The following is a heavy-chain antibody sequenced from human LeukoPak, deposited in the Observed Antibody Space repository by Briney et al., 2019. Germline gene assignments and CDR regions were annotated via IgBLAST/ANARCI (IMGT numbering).Heavy chain of an antibody. CDR2: ITPNSGGT. CDR1: GYTFTGYY. D-gene: IGHD5-12*01. CDR3: ARAGGGYDLRSWYFDY. J-gene: IGHJ4*02. V-gene: IGHV1-2*02. Sequence: ASVKVSCKASGYTFTGYYMHWVRQAPGQGLEWIGWITPNSGGTNHAQKFQGRVTMTRDTSISTAYMELSRLRSDDTAVYYCARAGGGYDLRSWYFDYWGQGTLVTVSS.